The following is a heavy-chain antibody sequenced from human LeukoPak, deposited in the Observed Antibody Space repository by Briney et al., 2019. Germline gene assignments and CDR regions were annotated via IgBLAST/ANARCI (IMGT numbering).Heavy chain of an antibody. Sequence: RASVKVSCKASGYTFTGYYMHWVRQAPGQGLEWMGWINPNSGGTNYAQKFQERVTITRDMSTSTAYMELSSLRSEDTAVYYCAAVFQVRGPKSLDFDYWGQGTLVTVSS. J-gene: IGHJ4*02. V-gene: IGHV1-2*02. CDR3: AAVFQVRGPKSLDFDY. CDR2: INPNSGGT. CDR1: GYTFTGYY. D-gene: IGHD3-10*01.